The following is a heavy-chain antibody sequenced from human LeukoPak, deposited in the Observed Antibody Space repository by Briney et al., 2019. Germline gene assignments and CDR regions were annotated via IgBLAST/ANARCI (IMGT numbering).Heavy chain of an antibody. V-gene: IGHV3-66*01. D-gene: IGHD6-13*01. Sequence: GGSLRLSCAASGFTVSSNYMSWVRQAPGKGLEWVSVIYSGGSTYYVDSVKGRFTISRDNSKNTLYLQMNSLRAEDTAVYYCARARGIAAAATPDYWGQGTLVTVSS. CDR1: GFTVSSNY. CDR2: IYSGGST. J-gene: IGHJ4*02. CDR3: ARARGIAAAATPDY.